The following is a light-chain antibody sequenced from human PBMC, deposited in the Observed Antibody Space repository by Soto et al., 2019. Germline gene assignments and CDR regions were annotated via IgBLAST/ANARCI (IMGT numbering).Light chain of an antibody. Sequence: EMVMTQSPVTLSGSPGERVTLSCRASRTISRNLAWYQQKPGQAPRLLIYGASTRATGIPDRFSGSGSGTEFTLTITSLQSEDFAMYYCQPHNNWPVVTFGGGTRVYIK. V-gene: IGKV3-15*01. CDR1: RTISRN. CDR3: QPHNNWPVVT. CDR2: GAS. J-gene: IGKJ4*01.